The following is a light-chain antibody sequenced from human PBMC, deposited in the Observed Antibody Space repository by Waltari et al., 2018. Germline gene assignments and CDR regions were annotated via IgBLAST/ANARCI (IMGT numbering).Light chain of an antibody. J-gene: IGLJ3*02. CDR1: NIGTKS. CDR3: QVWDSSSEHHV. V-gene: IGLV3-21*02. CDR2: EDD. Sequence: SYVLTQPPSVSVAPGQTARMTCGGNNIGTKSVHWYQQKPGQAPGLGVYEDDDRPSGYPERFSGSKSGNTATLTISRVEAGDEADYFCQVWDSSSEHHVFGGGTKLTVL.